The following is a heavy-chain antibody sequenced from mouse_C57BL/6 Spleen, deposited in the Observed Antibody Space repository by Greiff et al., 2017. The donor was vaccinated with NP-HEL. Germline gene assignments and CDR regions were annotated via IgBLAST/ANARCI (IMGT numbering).Heavy chain of an antibody. V-gene: IGHV14-4*01. CDR3: YSPRFGY. D-gene: IGHD2-12*01. J-gene: IGHJ3*01. Sequence: EVQLVESGAELVRPGASVKLSCTASGFNIKDDYMHWVKQRPEQGLEWIGWIDPENGDTEYASKFQGKATITADTSSNTAYLQLSSLTSEDTAVYYCYSPRFGYWGQGTLVTVSA. CDR2: IDPENGDT. CDR1: GFNIKDDY.